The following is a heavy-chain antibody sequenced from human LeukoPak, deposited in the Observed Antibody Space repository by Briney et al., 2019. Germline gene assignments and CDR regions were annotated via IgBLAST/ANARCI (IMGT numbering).Heavy chain of an antibody. CDR3: ARVRYYYGSGSPTQLHYYYYYMDV. V-gene: IGHV4-34*01. CDR2: INHSGST. CDR1: GGSFSGYY. Sequence: SETLSLTCAVYGGSFSGYYWSWIRQPPGKGLEWIGEINHSGSTNYNPSLKSRVTISVDTSKNQFSLKLSSVTAADTAVYYCARVRYYYGSGSPTQLHYYYYYMDVWGKGTTVTISS. J-gene: IGHJ6*03. D-gene: IGHD3-10*01.